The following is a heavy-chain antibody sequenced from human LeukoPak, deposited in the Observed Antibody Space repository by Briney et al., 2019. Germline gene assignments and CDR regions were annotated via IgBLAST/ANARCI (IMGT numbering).Heavy chain of an antibody. V-gene: IGHV3-21*01. Sequence: GGSLRLSCAASGFTFNSYNMSWVRQAPGKGLEWVSSISSSSSYIYYADSVKGRFTISRDNAKNSLYLQMNSLRAEDTAVYYCARDPGTIEVAATADYWGQGTLVTVSS. CDR2: ISSSSSYI. CDR1: GFTFNSYN. D-gene: IGHD6-19*01. CDR3: ARDPGTIEVAATADY. J-gene: IGHJ4*02.